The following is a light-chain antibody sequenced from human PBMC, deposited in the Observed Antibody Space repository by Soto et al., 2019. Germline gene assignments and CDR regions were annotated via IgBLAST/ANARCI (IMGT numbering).Light chain of an antibody. CDR2: QVN. CDR1: NSDVGGYDY. CDR3: SSYTTSSTVV. V-gene: IGLV2-14*01. J-gene: IGLJ3*02. Sequence: QSVLTQPASVSGSPGQSITISCTGTNSDVGGYDYVSWYQHYPGKAPKLLIYQVNNRPSGVSSRFSGSKSGNTASLTFSGLQAEDEADYYCSSYTTSSTVVFGGGTKVTVL.